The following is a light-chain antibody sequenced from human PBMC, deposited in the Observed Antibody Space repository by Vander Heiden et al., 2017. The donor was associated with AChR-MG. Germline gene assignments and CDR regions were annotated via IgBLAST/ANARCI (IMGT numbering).Light chain of an antibody. Sequence: DIVMTQSPDSLAVSLGERATINCKSSQSVLYSSNNKNYLAWYQQKPGQPPKLLIYWASTRESGVPDRFSGSGSGTDFTLTISSLQAEDVAVYYCQQDDSTRQTFGQGTKLEIK. CDR3: QQDDSTRQT. CDR2: WAS. CDR1: QSVLYSSNNKNY. V-gene: IGKV4-1*01. J-gene: IGKJ2*01.